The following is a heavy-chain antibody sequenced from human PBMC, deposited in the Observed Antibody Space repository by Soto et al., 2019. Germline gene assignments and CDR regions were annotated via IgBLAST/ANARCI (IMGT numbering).Heavy chain of an antibody. CDR3: TTDTAGEIAARPEPRDY. J-gene: IGHJ4*02. D-gene: IGHD6-6*01. Sequence: PGGSLRLSCAASGFTFSNAWMSWVRQAPGKGLEWVGRIKSKTDGGTTDYAAPVKGRFTISRDDSKNTLYLQMNSLKTEDTAVYYCTTDTAGEIAARPEPRDYWGQGTLVTVSS. V-gene: IGHV3-15*01. CDR1: GFTFSNAW. CDR2: IKSKTDGGTT.